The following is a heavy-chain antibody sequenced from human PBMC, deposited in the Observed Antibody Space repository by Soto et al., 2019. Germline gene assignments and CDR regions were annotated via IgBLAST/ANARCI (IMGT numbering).Heavy chain of an antibody. J-gene: IGHJ5*02. CDR2: IYYSGST. CDR3: ARGAYYYDFGWFDP. Sequence: SETLSLTCTVSGGSISSYYWSWIRQPPGKGLEWIGYIYYSGSTNYNPSLKSRVTISVDTSKNQFSLKLSSVTAADTAVYYCARGAYYYDFGWFDPWGQGTRVTVSS. D-gene: IGHD3-22*01. V-gene: IGHV4-59*01. CDR1: GGSISSYY.